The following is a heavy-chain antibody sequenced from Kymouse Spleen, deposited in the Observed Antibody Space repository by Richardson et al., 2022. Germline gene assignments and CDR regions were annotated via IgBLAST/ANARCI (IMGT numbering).Heavy chain of an antibody. Sequence: QVQLQQWGAGLLKPSETLSLTCAVYGGSFSGYYWSWIRQPPGKGLEWIGEINHSGSTNYNPSLKSRVTISVDTSKNQFSLKLSSVTAADTAVYYCAARAGTTNYYYYYGMDVWGQGTTVTVSS. J-gene: IGHJ6*02. D-gene: IGHD1-7*01. CDR1: GGSFSGYY. CDR3: AARAGTTNYYYYYGMDV. CDR2: INHSGST. V-gene: IGHV4-34*01.